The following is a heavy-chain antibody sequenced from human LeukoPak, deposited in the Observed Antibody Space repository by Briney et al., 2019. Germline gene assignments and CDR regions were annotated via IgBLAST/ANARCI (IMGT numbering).Heavy chain of an antibody. CDR1: GASISSGDYH. D-gene: IGHD1-26*01. CDR3: ATRFSGRPFDP. CDR2: IYSSGST. V-gene: IGHV4-30-4*08. Sequence: PSQALSLICTVSGASISSGDYHWTWIRQPPGKGLEWIVYIYSSGSTYYNPSLNSRVSISVDTSKTHFSLQLTSVTAADTAVYYCATRFSGRPFDPWGQGTLVTVSS. J-gene: IGHJ5*02.